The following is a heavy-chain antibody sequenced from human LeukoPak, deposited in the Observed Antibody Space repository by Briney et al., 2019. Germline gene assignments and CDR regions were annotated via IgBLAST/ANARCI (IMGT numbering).Heavy chain of an antibody. D-gene: IGHD5-24*01. CDR3: ARSRKAEMATGDY. V-gene: IGHV3-64*01. J-gene: IGHJ4*02. CDR2: ISSNGGST. CDR1: GFTLSDYY. Sequence: GGSLRLSCAVSGFTLSDYYIDWVRQAPGKGLVYVSAISSNGGSTYYANSVKGRFTISRDNSKNTLYLQMGSLRAEDMAVYYCARSRKAEMATGDYWGQGTLVTVSS.